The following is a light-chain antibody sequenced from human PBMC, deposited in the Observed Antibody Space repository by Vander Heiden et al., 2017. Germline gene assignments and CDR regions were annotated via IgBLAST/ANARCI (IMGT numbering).Light chain of an antibody. CDR1: SSDVGNFDH. V-gene: IGLV2-14*01. J-gene: IGLJ2*01. Sequence: QSALTQPASVSGSPGQSITISCTATSSDVGNFDHVSWYQQHPGKAPKLRSDEVSNWPSGVSHRFSGSKSDNTASLTISGLQAEDDADYYCNSFTTGSTLVIFGGGTKLTVL. CDR3: NSFTTGSTLVI. CDR2: EVS.